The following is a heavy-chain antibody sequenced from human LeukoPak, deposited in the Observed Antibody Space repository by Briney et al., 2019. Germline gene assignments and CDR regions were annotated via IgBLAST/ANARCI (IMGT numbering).Heavy chain of an antibody. CDR2: VSGYTGNT. CDR3: ARGEVSASLYYFDF. Sequence: ASVKGSCKTSGYTFTTYGVSWVRQAPGHGLEWMGWVSGYTGNTNYAERFQGRVTMTIDASTSTVYMELTNLRSDDTAVYFCARGEVSASLYYFDFWGQGTLVTVS. V-gene: IGHV1-18*01. CDR1: GYTFTTYG. D-gene: IGHD1-14*01. J-gene: IGHJ4*02.